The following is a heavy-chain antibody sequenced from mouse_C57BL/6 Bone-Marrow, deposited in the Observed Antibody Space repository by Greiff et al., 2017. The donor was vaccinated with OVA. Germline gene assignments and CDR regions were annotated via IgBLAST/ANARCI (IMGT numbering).Heavy chain of an antibody. CDR2: IWSGGST. CDR1: GFSLTSYG. J-gene: IGHJ4*01. CDR3: ARKGDGYYVGAMDY. D-gene: IGHD2-3*01. Sequence: QVQLKESGPGLVQPSQRLSITCTVSGFSLTSYGVHWVRQSPGKGLEWLGVIWSGGSTDYNAAFISRLSISKDNSKSQVFFKMNSLQADDTAIYYCARKGDGYYVGAMDYWGQGTSVTVSS. V-gene: IGHV2-2*01.